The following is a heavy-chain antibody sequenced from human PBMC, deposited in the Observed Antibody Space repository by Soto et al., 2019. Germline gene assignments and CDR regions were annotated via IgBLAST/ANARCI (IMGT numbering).Heavy chain of an antibody. Sequence: QVQLQESGPGLVKPSGTLSLTCAVSGGSISSSNWWSWVRQPPGKGLEWIGESYHSGSTNYNPSLQSRVTRSVDKSKIQFSRKLSSLTAADTAVDYCASGIAARRPYYYYGMDVWGQGTTVTVSS. V-gene: IGHV4-4*02. D-gene: IGHD6-6*01. CDR1: GGSISSSNW. J-gene: IGHJ6*02. CDR2: SYHSGST. CDR3: ASGIAARRPYYYYGMDV.